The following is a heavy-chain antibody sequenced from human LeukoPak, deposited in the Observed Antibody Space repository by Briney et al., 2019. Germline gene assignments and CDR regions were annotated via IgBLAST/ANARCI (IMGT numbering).Heavy chain of an antibody. J-gene: IGHJ3*02. CDR2: MNPNSGNT. Sequence: ASVKVSCTASGYTFTSYDINWVRQATGQGLEWMGWMNPNSGNTGYAQKFQGRVTMTRNTSISTAYMELSSLRSEDTAVYYCAREYSGYDYSAFDIWGQGTMVTVSS. D-gene: IGHD5-12*01. CDR1: GYTFTSYD. CDR3: AREYSGYDYSAFDI. V-gene: IGHV1-8*01.